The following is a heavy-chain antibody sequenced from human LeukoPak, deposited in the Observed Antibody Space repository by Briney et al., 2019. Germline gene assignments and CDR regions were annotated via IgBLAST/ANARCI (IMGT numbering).Heavy chain of an antibody. D-gene: IGHD3-10*01. J-gene: IGHJ3*01. CDR3: ATGHSDACDV. Sequence: ASVKVSCKASGYTFSNNYIDWVRQAPGQGLEWMGIINAGGGSTTYAQKFHGRVTMTRDTSTSTVYMELSTLSSEDTAVYYCATGHSDACDVWGQGTLVTVSS. CDR1: GYTFSNNY. V-gene: IGHV1-46*01. CDR2: INAGGGST.